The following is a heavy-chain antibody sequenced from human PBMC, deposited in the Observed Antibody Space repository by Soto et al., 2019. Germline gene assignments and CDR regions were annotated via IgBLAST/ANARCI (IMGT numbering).Heavy chain of an antibody. V-gene: IGHV1-2*02. CDR1: GYPVTAYY. D-gene: IGHD3-3*01. Sequence: QLHLVQSGAVVKKPGASVTVSCSASGYPVTAYYMHWVRQAPGRGLEWMGGINPATAAAKYTQTFQGRDTLTRDTSTRRVFMEHRGLPSEDTAVFYCARGGGVGVAGSAAFDMWGQGTLVTVS. J-gene: IGHJ3*02. CDR3: ARGGGVGVAGSAAFDM. CDR2: INPATAAA.